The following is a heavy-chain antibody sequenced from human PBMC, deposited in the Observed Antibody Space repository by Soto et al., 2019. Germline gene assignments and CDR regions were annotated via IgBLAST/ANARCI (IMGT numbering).Heavy chain of an antibody. CDR3: ARSTVAGTYYGMDV. Sequence: GXGPTRVSPTQTLTLTCTFSGFSLSTSVMCVSWIRQPPGKALEWLALIDWDDDKYYSTSLKTRLTISKDTSKNQVVLTMTNMDPVDTDTYYCARSTVAGTYYGMDVWGQGTTVTVSS. D-gene: IGHD6-13*01. V-gene: IGHV2-70*01. CDR1: GFSLSTSVMC. CDR2: IDWDDDK. J-gene: IGHJ6*02.